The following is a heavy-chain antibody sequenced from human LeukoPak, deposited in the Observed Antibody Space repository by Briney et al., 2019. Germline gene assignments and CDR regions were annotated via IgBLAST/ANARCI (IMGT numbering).Heavy chain of an antibody. CDR3: ARLPRGRVAGNYYYMDV. CDR2: IYHSGST. CDR1: GGSISSGGYS. Sequence: SETLSLTCTVSGGSISSGGYSWSWIRQPPGKGLEWIGYIYHSGSTYYNPSLKSRVTISVDTSKNQFSLKLSSVTAADTAVYYCARLPRGRVAGNYYYMDVWGKGTTVTVSS. V-gene: IGHV4-30-2*01. D-gene: IGHD6-19*01. J-gene: IGHJ6*03.